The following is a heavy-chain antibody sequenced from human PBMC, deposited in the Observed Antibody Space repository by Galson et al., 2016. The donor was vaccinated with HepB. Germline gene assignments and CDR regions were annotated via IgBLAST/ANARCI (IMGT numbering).Heavy chain of an antibody. CDR1: GGSFNAYY. D-gene: IGHD2-15*01. CDR3: ARVVVAATNWIDP. Sequence: SETLSLTCGVYGGSFNAYYWSWIRQPPGKGLEWIGEINCTGSTKYNPSLKSRVTISVDTSKNQFSLKLTSLTAADTAVYYCARVVVAATNWIDPWGQGTLVTVSS. J-gene: IGHJ5*02. V-gene: IGHV4-34*01. CDR2: INCTGST.